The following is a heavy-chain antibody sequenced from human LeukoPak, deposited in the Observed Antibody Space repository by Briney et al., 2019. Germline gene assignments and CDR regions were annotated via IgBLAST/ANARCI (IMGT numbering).Heavy chain of an antibody. CDR2: MNPNSGNT. CDR1: RYSFISYD. D-gene: IGHD3-9*01. J-gene: IGHJ4*02. V-gene: IGHV1-8*01. Sequence: GASDKDSCKASRYSFISYDINWVRQATGKGLEWMGWMNPNSGNTGYAQKFKGRVTMTTNTSINTAYIELSGLISEDTAVYFCKTAGERPIRYFDYWGQGTLVTVSS. CDR3: KTAGERPIRYFDY.